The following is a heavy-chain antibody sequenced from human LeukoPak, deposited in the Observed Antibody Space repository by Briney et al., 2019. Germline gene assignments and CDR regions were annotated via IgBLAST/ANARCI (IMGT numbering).Heavy chain of an antibody. CDR2: INPSGGST. V-gene: IGHV1-46*01. D-gene: IGHD5-18*01. Sequence: ASVKVSCKASGYTFTSYYMHWVRQAPGQGLEWMGIINPSGGSTSYAQKFQGRVTMTRDTSTSTAYMELSSLRSEDTAVYYCARDFNGYSYGYSSYYYYYMDVWGKGTTVTVSS. J-gene: IGHJ6*03. CDR3: ARDFNGYSYGYSSYYYYYMDV. CDR1: GYTFTSYY.